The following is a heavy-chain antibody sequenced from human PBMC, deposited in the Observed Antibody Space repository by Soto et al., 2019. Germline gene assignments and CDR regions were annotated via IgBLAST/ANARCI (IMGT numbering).Heavy chain of an antibody. CDR3: AGRSSGLYFDY. D-gene: IGHD6-19*01. J-gene: IGHJ4*02. CDR1: GFTFSSYA. CDR2: IRGSGGST. V-gene: IGHV3-23*01. Sequence: EVQLLESGGGLVQPGGSLRLSCAASGFTFSSYAMSWVRQAPGKGLEWVSVIRGSGGSTYYADSVTGRFTISRDNSKNTLYLQMNSLRAEYTGVYYCAGRSSGLYFDYCGQGFMVYGSS.